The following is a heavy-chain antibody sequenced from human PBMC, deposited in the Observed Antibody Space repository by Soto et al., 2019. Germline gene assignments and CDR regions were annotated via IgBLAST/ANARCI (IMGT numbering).Heavy chain of an antibody. V-gene: IGHV3-21*01. CDR3: ASEFDGSSRYFDY. CDR2: ISTTTSYI. CDR1: GFTFTSYN. Sequence: EVQLVESGGGLVKPGGALRLSCAASGFTFTSYNMNWVRQAPGKGLEWVSSISTTTSYIYYTDSVKGRFTISRDNSRNTLYLQMDSLRAEDTAVYYCASEFDGSSRYFDYWGQGTLVTVSS. J-gene: IGHJ4*02. D-gene: IGHD2-2*03.